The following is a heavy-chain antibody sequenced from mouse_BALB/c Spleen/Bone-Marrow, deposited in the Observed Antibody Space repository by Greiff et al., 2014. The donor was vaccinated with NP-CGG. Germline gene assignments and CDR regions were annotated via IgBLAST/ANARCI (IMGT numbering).Heavy chain of an antibody. J-gene: IGHJ3*01. CDR2: INPSTGYT. V-gene: IGHV1-7*01. CDR1: GYTFTSYW. CDR3: ARGRFAY. Sequence: QVHVKQSGAELAKPGASVKMSCKASGYTFTSYWMHWVKQRPGQGLEWIGYINPSTGYTEYNQKFKDKATLTADKSSSTAYMQLSSLTSEDSAVYFFARGRFAYWGQGTLVTVSA.